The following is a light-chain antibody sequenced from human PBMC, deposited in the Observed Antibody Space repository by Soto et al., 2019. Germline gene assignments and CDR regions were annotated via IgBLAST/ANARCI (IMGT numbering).Light chain of an antibody. CDR3: TSWTTNNIPYV. J-gene: IGLJ1*01. Sequence: QSVLTQPASVSGSPGQSITISCTGTSSDVGGYNYVSWYQQHPGKAPKLLIYEVSNRPSGISDRFSGSKSDSTASLTISGLQADDEADYYCTSWTTNNIPYVFGTGTKVTV. V-gene: IGLV2-14*03. CDR1: SSDVGGYNY. CDR2: EVS.